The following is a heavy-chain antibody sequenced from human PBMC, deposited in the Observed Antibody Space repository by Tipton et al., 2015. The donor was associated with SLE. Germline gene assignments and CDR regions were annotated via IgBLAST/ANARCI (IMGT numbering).Heavy chain of an antibody. CDR1: GGSISSSSYY. J-gene: IGHJ6*02. CDR2: NDYSGNT. D-gene: IGHD7-27*01. V-gene: IGHV4-39*07. CDR3: ARSQLSGDGTYYYYGMDV. Sequence: TLSLTCTVSGGSISSSSYYWGWIRQPPGKGLEWIGTNDYSGNTYYTPSLKSRVSMSVDTSENQFSLKLSSVTAADTAVYYCARSQLSGDGTYYYYGMDVWGQGTTVTVSS.